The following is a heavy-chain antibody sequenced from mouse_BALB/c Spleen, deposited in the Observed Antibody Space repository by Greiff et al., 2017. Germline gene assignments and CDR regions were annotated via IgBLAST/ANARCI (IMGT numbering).Heavy chain of an antibody. CDR1: GYSFTGYF. Sequence: EVKLQQSGPELVKPGASVKISCKASGYSFTGYFMNWVMQSHGKSLEWIGRINPYNGDTFYNQKFKGKATLTVDKSSSTANMELRSLASEDSAVYYCAREGYGSSSAWFAYWGQGTLVTVSA. CDR2: INPYNGDT. D-gene: IGHD1-1*01. CDR3: AREGYGSSSAWFAY. V-gene: IGHV1-20*02. J-gene: IGHJ3*01.